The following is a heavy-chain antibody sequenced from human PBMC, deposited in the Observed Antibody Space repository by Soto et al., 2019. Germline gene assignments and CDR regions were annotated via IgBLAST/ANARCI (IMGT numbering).Heavy chain of an antibody. V-gene: IGHV3-23*04. CDR3: AKELTGEGGFLEY. Sequence: EVQLVESGGGLVQPGGSLRLSCAGSGFTFSNYAMTWVRQAPGKGLEWVSAITGSGAITYYADSVKGRVTISRDNSKDTVHLQMNSLKAEDTAVYYCAKELTGEGGFLEYLGQGTLVSVSS. CDR2: ITGSGAIT. CDR1: GFTFSNYA. J-gene: IGHJ4*02. D-gene: IGHD7-27*01.